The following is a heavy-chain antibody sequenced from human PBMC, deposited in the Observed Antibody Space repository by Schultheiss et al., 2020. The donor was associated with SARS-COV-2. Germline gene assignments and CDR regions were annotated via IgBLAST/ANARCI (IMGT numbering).Heavy chain of an antibody. J-gene: IGHJ4*02. D-gene: IGHD6-6*01. V-gene: IGHV1-2*02. CDR3: ARILAGRNSSPH. Sequence: ASVKVSCKASGYTFTSYGISWVRQAPGQGLEWMGWINPNSGGTNYAQKFQGRVTMTRDTSISTAYMELSRLRSDDTAVYYCARILAGRNSSPHWGQGTLVTVSS. CDR1: GYTFTSYG. CDR2: INPNSGGT.